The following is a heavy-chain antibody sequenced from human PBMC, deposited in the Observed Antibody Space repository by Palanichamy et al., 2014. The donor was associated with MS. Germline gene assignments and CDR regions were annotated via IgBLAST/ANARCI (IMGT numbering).Heavy chain of an antibody. CDR1: GGTFSSYA. D-gene: IGHD6-19*01. J-gene: IGHJ5*02. CDR2: IIPIFGTA. V-gene: IGHV1-69*01. Sequence: VQLVQSGAEVKKPGSSVKVSCKASGGTFSSYAISWVRQAPGQGLEWMGGIIPIFGTANYAQKFQGRVTITADESTSTAYTELSSLRSEDTAVYYCAREIQYSSGWYWFDPWGQGTLVTVSS. CDR3: AREIQYSSGWYWFDP.